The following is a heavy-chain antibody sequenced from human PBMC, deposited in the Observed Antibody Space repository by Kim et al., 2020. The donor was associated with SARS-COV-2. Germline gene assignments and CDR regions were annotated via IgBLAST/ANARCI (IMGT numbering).Heavy chain of an antibody. CDR3: VAYHYETTYDF. Sequence: SETLSLTCTVSGGSISSSRYYWAWIRQPPGKGLEWIGSIYYTWTTDYNPSLKSRVTISLDTSKNEFSLKLNSVTAADTAVYYCVAYHYETTYDFWDQGTLVAVSS. J-gene: IGHJ4*02. CDR1: GGSISSSRYY. V-gene: IGHV4-39*01. D-gene: IGHD3-16*01. CDR2: IYYTWTT.